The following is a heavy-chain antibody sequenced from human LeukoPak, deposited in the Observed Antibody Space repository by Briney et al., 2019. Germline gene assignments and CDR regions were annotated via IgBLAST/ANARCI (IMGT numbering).Heavy chain of an antibody. J-gene: IGHJ4*02. V-gene: IGHV3-23*01. CDR2: ISGSGGST. CDR1: GFTFTSYA. Sequence: GGSLRLSCAASGFTFTSYAMSWVRQAPGKGLECVSAISGSGGSTYYADSVKGRFTVSRDNSKNTLYLQMNSLRAEDTAVYYCAKSSPFRVRGVILDYCGQGTLVTVSS. CDR3: AKSSPFRVRGVILDY. D-gene: IGHD3-10*01.